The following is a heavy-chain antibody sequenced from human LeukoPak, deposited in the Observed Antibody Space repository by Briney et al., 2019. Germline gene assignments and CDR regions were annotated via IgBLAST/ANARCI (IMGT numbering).Heavy chain of an antibody. CDR3: ARGEGDNLDDIAAFDI. J-gene: IGHJ3*02. CDR1: GFTFSSYA. CDR2: ISYDGSNK. V-gene: IGHV3-30-3*01. D-gene: IGHD3-9*01. Sequence: GGSLRLSCAASGFTFSSYAMHWVRQAPGKGLEWVAVISYDGSNKYYADSVKGRFTISRDNSKNTLYLQMNSLRAEDTAVYYCARGEGDNLDDIAAFDIWGQGTMVTVSS.